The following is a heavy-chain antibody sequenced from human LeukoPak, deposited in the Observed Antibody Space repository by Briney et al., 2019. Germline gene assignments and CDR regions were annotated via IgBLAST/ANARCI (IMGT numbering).Heavy chain of an antibody. CDR2: VWYDGTNK. CDR1: GFSFSYYG. CDR3: AREKAIVY. J-gene: IGHJ4*02. Sequence: GGSLRLSCAASGFSFSYYGMHWVRQAPGKGLEWVAAVWYDGTNKNYADSVKGRFTISRDNAKNSLYLQMNSLRAEDTAVYYCAREKAIVYWGQGTLVTVSS. V-gene: IGHV3-33*01.